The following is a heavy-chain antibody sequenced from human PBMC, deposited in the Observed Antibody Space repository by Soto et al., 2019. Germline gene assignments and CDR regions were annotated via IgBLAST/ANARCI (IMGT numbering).Heavy chain of an antibody. Sequence: PSETLSLTCAVYGGSFSGYYWSWIRQPPGKGLEWIGEINHSGSTNYNPSLKSRVTISVDTSKNQFSLKLSSVTAADTAVYYCARQETGSSSYHYYYYGMDVWGQGTTVTVSS. D-gene: IGHD6-6*01. CDR3: ARQETGSSSYHYYYYGMDV. CDR1: GGSFSGYY. J-gene: IGHJ6*02. CDR2: INHSGST. V-gene: IGHV4-34*01.